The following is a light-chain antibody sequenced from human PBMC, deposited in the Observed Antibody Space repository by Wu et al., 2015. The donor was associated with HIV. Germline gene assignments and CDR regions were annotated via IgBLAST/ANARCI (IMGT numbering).Light chain of an antibody. J-gene: IGKJ3*01. CDR2: DTS. CDR3: QQYGSSPLFT. Sequence: EIVLTQSPDTLSLSPGERATLSCRASQTVGNSYSAWYQQKPGQAPRLLIFDTSNRAIGIPDRFSGSGSGTDFTLTISRLEPEDFAVYYCQQYGSSPLFTFGPGTKVDIK. V-gene: IGKV3-20*01. CDR1: QTVGNSY.